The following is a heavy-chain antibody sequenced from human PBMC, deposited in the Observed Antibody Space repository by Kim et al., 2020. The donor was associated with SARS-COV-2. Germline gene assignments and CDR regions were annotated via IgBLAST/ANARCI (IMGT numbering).Heavy chain of an antibody. V-gene: IGHV3-33*01. J-gene: IGHJ6*02. CDR3: ARDTYSSGWTLYGMDV. CDR2: IWYDGSNK. Sequence: GGSLRLSCAASGFTFSSYGMHWVRQAPGKGLEWVAVIWYDGSNKYYADSVKGRFTISRDNSKNTLYLQMNSLRAEDTAVYYCARDTYSSGWTLYGMDVWGQGTTVTVSS. CDR1: GFTFSSYG. D-gene: IGHD6-19*01.